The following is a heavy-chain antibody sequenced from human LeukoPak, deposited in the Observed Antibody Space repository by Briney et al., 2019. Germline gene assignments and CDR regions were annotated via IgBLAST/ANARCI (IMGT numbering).Heavy chain of an antibody. Sequence: GGSLRLSCAASGFTFSSYAMSWVRQAPGKGLEWVLAISGSGGSTYYADSVKGRFTISRDNSKNTLYLQMNSLRAEDTAVYYCAKPHQDTFGVVTLLGFDYWGQGTLVTVSS. D-gene: IGHD3-3*01. CDR1: GFTFSSYA. J-gene: IGHJ4*02. CDR2: ISGSGGST. CDR3: AKPHQDTFGVVTLLGFDY. V-gene: IGHV3-23*01.